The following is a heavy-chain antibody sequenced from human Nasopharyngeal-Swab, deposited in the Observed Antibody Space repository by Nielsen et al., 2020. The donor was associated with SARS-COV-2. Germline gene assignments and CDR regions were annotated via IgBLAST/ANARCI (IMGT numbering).Heavy chain of an antibody. V-gene: IGHV4-31*03. CDR1: GYSITSGGSY. CDR2: IDYSGST. J-gene: IGHJ6*03. D-gene: IGHD2-2*01. Sequence: SATLSLTCTVSGYSITSGGSYWTWIRQHTGEGLEWIGYIDYSGSTYYNPSLKSRISMSADTSKNQFSLRLTSVTAADTAVYYCAREYCGPTTCQRDTDYYYMDVWGEGTTVTVSS. CDR3: AREYCGPTTCQRDTDYYYMDV.